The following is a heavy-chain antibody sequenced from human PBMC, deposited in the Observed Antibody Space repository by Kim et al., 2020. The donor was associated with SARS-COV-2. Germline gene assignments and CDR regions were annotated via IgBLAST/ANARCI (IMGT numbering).Heavy chain of an antibody. CDR2: IAPSNGRT. D-gene: IGHD3-22*01. Sequence: ASVKVSCKASGYSFSSYGISWVRQAPGHGLEWMGWIAPSNGRTKYLQKFQGRVTMTADTNTNTAYMELRSLRSDATAVYYCAREGENYETSGYFYYYYYVAVWGAGTAVTVSS. CDR3: AREGENYETSGYFYYYYYVAV. CDR1: GYSFSSYG. J-gene: IGHJ6*03. V-gene: IGHV1-18*04.